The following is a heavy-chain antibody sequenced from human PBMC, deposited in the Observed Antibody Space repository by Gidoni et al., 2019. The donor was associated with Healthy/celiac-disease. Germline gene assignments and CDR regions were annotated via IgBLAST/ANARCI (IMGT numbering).Heavy chain of an antibody. CDR3: AKDPATMIGPLYYFDY. CDR2: ISYDGSNK. D-gene: IGHD3-22*01. Sequence: QVQLVESGGGVVQPGRSLRLSCAASGFTFSSYGMHWVRQAPGKGLEWVAVISYDGSNKYYADSVKGRFTISRDNSKNTLYLQMNSLRAEDTAVYYCAKDPATMIGPLYYFDYWGQGTLVTVSS. CDR1: GFTFSSYG. J-gene: IGHJ4*02. V-gene: IGHV3-30*18.